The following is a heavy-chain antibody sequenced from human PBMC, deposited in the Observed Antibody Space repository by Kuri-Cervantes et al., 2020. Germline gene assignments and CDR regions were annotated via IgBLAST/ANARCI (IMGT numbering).Heavy chain of an antibody. Sequence: SGPTLVKPTQTLTLTCTFSGFSPSTSGVGVGWIRQPPGRALEWLALILWNDEKSYSTSLKTRLTISKDSSKSQVVLTVANMDPVDTATYYCGRRAAHGSGSHYPYYFDYWGQGTLVTVSS. V-gene: IGHV2-5*01. CDR1: GFSPSTSGVG. CDR2: ILWNDEK. CDR3: GRRAAHGSGSHYPYYFDY. D-gene: IGHD3-10*01. J-gene: IGHJ4*02.